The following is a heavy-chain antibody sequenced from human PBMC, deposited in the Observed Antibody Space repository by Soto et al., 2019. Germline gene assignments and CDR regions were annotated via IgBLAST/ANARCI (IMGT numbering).Heavy chain of an antibody. D-gene: IGHD2-21*02. Sequence: AXETLCLTCSVAGGSISSYYWSWIRQPPGKGLEWIGYIYYSGSTNYNPSLKSRVTISVDTSKNQFSLKLSSVTAADTAVYYCASVLAYCGGDCPVAFDIWRQGKMVTVSS. J-gene: IGHJ3*02. V-gene: IGHV4-59*01. CDR2: IYYSGST. CDR1: GGSISSYY. CDR3: ASVLAYCGGDCPVAFDI.